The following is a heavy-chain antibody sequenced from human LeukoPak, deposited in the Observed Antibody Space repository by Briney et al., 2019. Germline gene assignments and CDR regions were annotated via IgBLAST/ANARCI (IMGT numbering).Heavy chain of an antibody. D-gene: IGHD3-3*01. CDR1: GGSISSYY. CDR3: ARASLITIFGVVIIEYFDY. J-gene: IGHJ4*02. V-gene: IGHV4-59*01. CDR2: IYYSGST. Sequence: SETLSLTCPVSGGSISSYYWSWIRQPPGKGLGWIGYIYYSGSTNYNPSLKSRVTISVDTSKNQFSLKLSSVTAADTAVYYCARASLITIFGVVIIEYFDYWGQGTLVTVSS.